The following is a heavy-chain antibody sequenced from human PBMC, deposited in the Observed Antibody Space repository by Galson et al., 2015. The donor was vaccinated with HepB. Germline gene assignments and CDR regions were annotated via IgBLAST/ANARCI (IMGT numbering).Heavy chain of an antibody. CDR2: IYYSGST. Sequence: ETLSLTCTVSGGSISSYYWSWIRQPPGKGLEWIGYIYYSGSTNYNPSLKSRVTISVDTSKNQFSLKLSSVTAADTAVYYCARGGHEDVDYGDYDPPPPNLDYWGQGTLVTVSS. CDR1: GGSISSYY. CDR3: ARGGHEDVDYGDYDPPPPNLDY. D-gene: IGHD4-17*01. J-gene: IGHJ4*02. V-gene: IGHV4-59*01.